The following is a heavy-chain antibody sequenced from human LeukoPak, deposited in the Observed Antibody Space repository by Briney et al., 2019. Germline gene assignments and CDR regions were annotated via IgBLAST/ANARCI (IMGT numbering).Heavy chain of an antibody. V-gene: IGHV3-21*01. CDR1: GFTFSSYS. J-gene: IGHJ4*02. D-gene: IGHD3-22*01. CDR2: ISSSSSYI. Sequence: PGGSLRLSCAASGFTFSSYSMNWVRQAPGKGLEWVSSISSSSSYIYYADSVKGRFTISRDNAKNPLYLQMNSLRAEDTAVYYCAKDQSGYYDSSGFDYWGQGTLVTVSS. CDR3: AKDQSGYYDSSGFDY.